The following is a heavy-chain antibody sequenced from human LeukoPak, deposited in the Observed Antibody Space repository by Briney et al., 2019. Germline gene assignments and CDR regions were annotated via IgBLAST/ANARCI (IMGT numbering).Heavy chain of an antibody. CDR1: GGSISSNY. V-gene: IGHV4-59*01. CDR3: ARVSSARGLDYYDY. Sequence: SETLSLTCTVSGGSISSNYWTWIRQPPGKGLEWIGYIYYSGSTNYNPSLKSRVTISVDTSKNQFSLKLSSVTAADTAVYYCARVSSARGLDYYDYWGQGTQVTVSS. J-gene: IGHJ4*02. D-gene: IGHD3/OR15-3a*01. CDR2: IYYSGST.